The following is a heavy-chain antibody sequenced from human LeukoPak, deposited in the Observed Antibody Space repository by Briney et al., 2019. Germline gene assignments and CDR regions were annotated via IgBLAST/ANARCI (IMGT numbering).Heavy chain of an antibody. V-gene: IGHV1-2*06. CDR2: INPNTGGT. CDR3: ARAPDDSSGYYYGALNY. J-gene: IGHJ4*02. D-gene: IGHD3-22*01. Sequence: SVKVSCKASGYTFTGYYMHWVRQAPGQGLEWMGRINPNTGGTNYAQKFQGRVTMTRDTSISTAYMELSRLRSDDTAVYYCARAPDDSSGYYYGALNYWGQGTLVTVPS. CDR1: GYTFTGYY.